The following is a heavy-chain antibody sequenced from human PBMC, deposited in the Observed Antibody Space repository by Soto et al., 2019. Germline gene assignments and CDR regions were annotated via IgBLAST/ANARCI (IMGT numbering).Heavy chain of an antibody. J-gene: IGHJ6*02. Sequence: VQLLESGGGLVQPGGSLRLSCAASGFTFSTYAMSWVRQAPGKGLEWVSVISASGGSTFYADSVKGRFTVSRDNSRNTLYPQVISLRVEDTAVYYCAKDLRSSTNYDYGMDVWGQGTTVTVSS. V-gene: IGHV3-23*01. CDR3: AKDLRSSTNYDYGMDV. CDR1: GFTFSTYA. D-gene: IGHD1-1*01. CDR2: ISASGGST.